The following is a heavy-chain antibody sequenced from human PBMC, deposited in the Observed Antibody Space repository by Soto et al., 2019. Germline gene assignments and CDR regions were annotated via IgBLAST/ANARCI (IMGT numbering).Heavy chain of an antibody. V-gene: IGHV1-2*04. CDR3: ARDRFAFGADYYMDV. Sequence: GASVKVSCKASGYTFTGYYMHWVRQAPGQGLEWMGWINPNSGGTNYAQKFQGWVTMTRDTSISTAYMELSRLRSDDTAVYYCARDRFAFGADYYMDVCGKRTTVPVSS. CDR1: GYTFTGYY. D-gene: IGHD3-10*01. CDR2: INPNSGGT. J-gene: IGHJ6*03.